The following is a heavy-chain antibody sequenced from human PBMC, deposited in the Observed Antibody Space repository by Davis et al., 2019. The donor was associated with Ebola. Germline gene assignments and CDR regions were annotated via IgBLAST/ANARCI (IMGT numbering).Heavy chain of an antibody. Sequence: HSQTLSLTCAISGDSVSGNNGAWNWIRQSPSRGLEWLGRTYYTSKWFTDYAEFVKSRITINPDTSKNQFSLQLNSVTPEDTAVYYCARGWLRSGLDYWGQGILVTVSS. D-gene: IGHD5-12*01. J-gene: IGHJ4*02. CDR2: TYYTSKWFT. V-gene: IGHV6-1*01. CDR3: ARGWLRSGLDY. CDR1: GDSVSGNNGA.